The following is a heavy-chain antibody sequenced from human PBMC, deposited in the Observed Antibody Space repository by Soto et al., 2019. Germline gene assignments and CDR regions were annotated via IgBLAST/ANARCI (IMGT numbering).Heavy chain of an antibody. CDR3: AKGPRCTNGVCYTGAKPLDS. D-gene: IGHD2-8*01. Sequence: GGSLRLSCAASGFTFSSYAMSWVRQAPGKGLEWVSAISGSGGSTYYADSVKGRFTISRDNSKNTLYLQMNSLRAEDTAVYYCAKGPRCTNGVCYTGAKPLDSCGYGTPAPVSS. CDR2: ISGSGGST. CDR1: GFTFSSYA. J-gene: IGHJ5*01. V-gene: IGHV3-23*01.